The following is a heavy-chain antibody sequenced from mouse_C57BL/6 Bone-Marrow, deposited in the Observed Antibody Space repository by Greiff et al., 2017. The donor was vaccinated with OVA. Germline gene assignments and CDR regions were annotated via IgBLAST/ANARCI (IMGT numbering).Heavy chain of an antibody. V-gene: IGHV1-62-2*01. Sequence: LVESGAELVKPGASVKLSCKASGYTFTEYTIHWVKQRSGQGLEWIGWFYPGSGSIKYNEKFKDKATLTADKSSSTVYMELSRLTSEDSAVYYCARHEDIDSSGPFAYWGQGTLVTVSA. J-gene: IGHJ3*01. D-gene: IGHD3-2*02. CDR1: GYTFTEYT. CDR2: FYPGSGSI. CDR3: ARHEDIDSSGPFAY.